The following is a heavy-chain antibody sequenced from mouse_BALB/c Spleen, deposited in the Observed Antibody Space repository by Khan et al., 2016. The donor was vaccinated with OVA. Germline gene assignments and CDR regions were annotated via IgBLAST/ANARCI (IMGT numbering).Heavy chain of an antibody. CDR2: INTHSGVP. D-gene: IGHD2-12*01. CDR3: AREGAAYNRTDGGAMEY. V-gene: IGHV9-4*02. Sequence: QIQLVQSGPELKKPGETVRISCKASGYTFTTAGIQWVQKMPGKGLKWIGWINTHSGVPKYAEDFKGRFAFSLEISVNTAYLQITNLKNEDTATYFCAREGAAYNRTDGGAMEYWGQGTSVTVSS. J-gene: IGHJ4*01. CDR1: GYTFTTAG.